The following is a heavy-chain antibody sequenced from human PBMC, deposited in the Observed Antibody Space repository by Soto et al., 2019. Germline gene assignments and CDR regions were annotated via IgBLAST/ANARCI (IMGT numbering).Heavy chain of an antibody. J-gene: IGHJ6*02. CDR2: FNGNSVVT. V-gene: IGHV3-23*01. Sequence: EVQLLEAGGGLVQPGGSLRLSCAASGFTFSSYAMSWVRQAPGKGLEWVSGFNGNSVVTYYADSVKGRFTISRDNSKNTLYLQMDNLRAEDTAVYYCAKSMTISLPGGWGRAASYYYCGMDVWGQGTTVTVSS. D-gene: IGHD3-16*01. CDR1: GFTFSSYA. CDR3: AKSMTISLPGGWGRAASYYYCGMDV.